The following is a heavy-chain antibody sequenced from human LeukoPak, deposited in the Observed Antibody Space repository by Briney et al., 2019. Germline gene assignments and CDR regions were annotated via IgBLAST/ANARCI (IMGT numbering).Heavy chain of an antibody. D-gene: IGHD3-16*02. CDR2: IIPIFGTA. Sequence: SVKVSCKASGYTFTSYAMHWVRQAPGQGLEWMGGIIPIFGTANYAQKLQGRVTITADESTSTAYMELSSLRSEDTAVYYCARGDYVWGSYRPSYFDYWGQGTLVSVSS. CDR3: ARGDYVWGSYRPSYFDY. J-gene: IGHJ4*02. V-gene: IGHV1-69*13. CDR1: GYTFTSYA.